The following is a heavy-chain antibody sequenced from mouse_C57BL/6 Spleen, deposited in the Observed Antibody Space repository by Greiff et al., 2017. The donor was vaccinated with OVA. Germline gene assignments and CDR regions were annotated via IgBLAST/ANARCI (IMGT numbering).Heavy chain of an antibody. CDR2: ISSGGSYT. CDR3: ARPGTIRYFDV. CDR1: GFTFSSYG. Sequence: EVQLVESGGDLVKPGGSLKLSCAASGFTFSSYGMSWVRQTPDKRLEWVATISSGGSYTYYPDSVKGRFTISRDNAKNTLYLQMSSLKSEDTAMYYCARPGTIRYFDVWGTVTTVTVSS. D-gene: IGHD4-1*01. J-gene: IGHJ1*03. V-gene: IGHV5-6*01.